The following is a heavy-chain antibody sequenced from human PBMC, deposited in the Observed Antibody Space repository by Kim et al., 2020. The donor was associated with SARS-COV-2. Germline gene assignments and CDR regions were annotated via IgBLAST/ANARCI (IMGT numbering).Heavy chain of an antibody. V-gene: IGHV3-30-3*01. D-gene: IGHD6-19*01. J-gene: IGHJ4*02. CDR2: NK. Sequence: NKYDADSVQGRLTNYRDNSKNTLYLQMNSRRAEDTAVYYCARDWGSGWGEWGQGTLVTVSS. CDR3: ARDWGSGWGE.